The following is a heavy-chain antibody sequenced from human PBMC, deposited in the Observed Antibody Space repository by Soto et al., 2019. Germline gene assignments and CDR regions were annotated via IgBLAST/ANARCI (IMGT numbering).Heavy chain of an antibody. V-gene: IGHV3-33*01. CDR3: ARDRSGWYIQDAFDI. J-gene: IGHJ3*02. Sequence: QVQLVESGGGVVQPGRSLRLSCAASGFTFSSYGMHWVRQAPGKGLEWVAVIWYDGSNKYYADSVKGRFTISRDNSKNTLYLQIKRLRAEDTAVYYCARDRSGWYIQDAFDIWGQGTMVTVSS. D-gene: IGHD6-19*01. CDR1: GFTFSSYG. CDR2: IWYDGSNK.